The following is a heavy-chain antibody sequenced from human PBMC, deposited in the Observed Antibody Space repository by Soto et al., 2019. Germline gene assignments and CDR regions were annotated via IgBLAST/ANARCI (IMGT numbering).Heavy chain of an antibody. J-gene: IGHJ6*02. CDR2: IYLGDSVT. CDR3: ARLGITMVRGVISYYYGMDV. CDR1: GYSFTSYW. D-gene: IGHD3-10*01. Sequence: GESLKISCKGSGYSFTSYWIGWVRQMPGKGLEWLWIIYLGDSVTRYSPSFQGQVTISADKSISTAYLQWSSLKASDTAMYYCARLGITMVRGVISYYYGMDVWGQGTTVTVSS. V-gene: IGHV5-51*01.